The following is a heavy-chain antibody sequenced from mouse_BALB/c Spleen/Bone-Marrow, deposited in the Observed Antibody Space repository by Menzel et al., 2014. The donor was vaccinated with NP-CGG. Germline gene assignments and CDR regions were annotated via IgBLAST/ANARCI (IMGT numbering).Heavy chain of an antibody. Sequence: QLQESGAELVRPGSSVKISCKASGYAFSSYWMNWVKQRPGQGLEWIGQIYPGDGDTNYNGKFKGKATLTADKSSSTAYMQLSSLTSEDSAVYFCARLDGYYPYYAMDYWGQGTSVTVSS. D-gene: IGHD2-3*01. J-gene: IGHJ4*01. V-gene: IGHV1-80*01. CDR3: ARLDGYYPYYAMDY. CDR1: GYAFSSYW. CDR2: IYPGDGDT.